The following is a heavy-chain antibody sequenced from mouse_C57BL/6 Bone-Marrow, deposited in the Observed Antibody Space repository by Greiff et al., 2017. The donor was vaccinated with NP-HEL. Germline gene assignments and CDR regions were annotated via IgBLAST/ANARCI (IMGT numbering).Heavy chain of an antibody. Sequence: QVQLQQSGAELMKPGASVKLSCKATGYTFTGYWIEWVKQRPGHGLEWIGVILPGCGSTNYNDKSNGKATFTADTASNTAYIQLSSLTTEDSAIYYCAKWAYSRPTWFSYWGQGTLVTVSA. J-gene: IGHJ3*01. CDR2: ILPGCGST. CDR3: AKWAYSRPTWFSY. D-gene: IGHD2-12*01. CDR1: GYTFTGYW. V-gene: IGHV1-9*01.